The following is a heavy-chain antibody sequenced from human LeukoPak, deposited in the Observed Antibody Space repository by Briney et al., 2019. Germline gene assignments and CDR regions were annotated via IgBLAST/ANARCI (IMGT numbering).Heavy chain of an antibody. Sequence: ASVKVSCKASGYTFTSYGISWVRQAPGQGLEWMGWISAYNVNTNYAQKLQGRVTMTTDTSTSTAYMELRSLRSDDTAVYYCADTIAAAGNRWFDPWGQGTLVTVSS. CDR3: ADTIAAAGNRWFDP. CDR2: ISAYNVNT. J-gene: IGHJ5*02. CDR1: GYTFTSYG. D-gene: IGHD6-13*01. V-gene: IGHV1-18*01.